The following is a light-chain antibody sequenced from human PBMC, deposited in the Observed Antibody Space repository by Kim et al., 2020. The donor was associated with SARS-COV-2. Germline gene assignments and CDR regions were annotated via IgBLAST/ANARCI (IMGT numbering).Light chain of an antibody. CDR1: GYNY. J-gene: IGLJ3*02. Sequence: GYNYVSWYQQHPGKAPKLMIYDVSKRPSGVPDRFSGSKSGNTASLTISGLQAEDEADYYCCSYAGSYWVFGGGTQLTVL. V-gene: IGLV2-11*01. CDR2: DVS. CDR3: CSYAGSYWV.